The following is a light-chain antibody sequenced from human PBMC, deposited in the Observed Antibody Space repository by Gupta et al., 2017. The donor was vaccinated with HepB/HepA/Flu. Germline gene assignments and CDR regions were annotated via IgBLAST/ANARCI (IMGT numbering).Light chain of an antibody. Sequence: DIVMTQSAASLAVSRGERATINCKSSQSVLYSSNNKNYLAWYQQKPGQPPKLLIYWASTRESGVPDRFSGSGSGTDFTLTISSLQAEDVAVYYCQQYYSTPRTFGQGTKVEIK. CDR3: QQYYSTPRT. J-gene: IGKJ1*01. CDR1: QSVLYSSNNKNY. V-gene: IGKV4-1*01. CDR2: WAS.